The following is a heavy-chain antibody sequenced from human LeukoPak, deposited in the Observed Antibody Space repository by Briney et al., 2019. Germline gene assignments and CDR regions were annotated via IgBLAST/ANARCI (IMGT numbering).Heavy chain of an antibody. V-gene: IGHV3-30*18. Sequence: GRSLRLACAASGFTFSSYGMQWVRQAPGKGLEWVAVISYDGSNKYYADSVKGRFTISRDNSKNTLYLQMNSLRAEDTAVYYCAKEPYSGYPYFDYWGQGTLVTVST. J-gene: IGHJ4*02. CDR2: ISYDGSNK. CDR1: GFTFSSYG. CDR3: AKEPYSGYPYFDY. D-gene: IGHD5-12*01.